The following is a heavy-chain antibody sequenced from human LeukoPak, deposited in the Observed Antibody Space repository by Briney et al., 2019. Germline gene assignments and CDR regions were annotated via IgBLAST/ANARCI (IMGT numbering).Heavy chain of an antibody. D-gene: IGHD6-6*01. V-gene: IGHV4-59*08. CDR3: ARHVVAARVYYYYYMDV. Sequence: SETLSLTCTVSGGSIGSYYWSWIRQPPGKGLEWIGYIYYSGSTYYNPSLKSRVTISVDTSKNQFSLKLSSVTAADTAVYYCARHVVAARVYYYYYMDVWGKGTTVTVSS. CDR1: GGSIGSYY. J-gene: IGHJ6*03. CDR2: IYYSGST.